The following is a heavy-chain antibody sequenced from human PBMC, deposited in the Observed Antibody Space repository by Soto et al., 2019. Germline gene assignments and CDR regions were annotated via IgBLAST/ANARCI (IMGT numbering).Heavy chain of an antibody. Sequence: SETLSLTCTVSGGSVSSGNYYWSWIRQPPGKGLEWIGYIFHTGTTNYNPSLKSRVTISLDTSMNQFSLKLSSVTAADTAVYYCARATKNYDFWSGYPINFDYWGQGTLVTVSS. V-gene: IGHV4-61*01. CDR2: IFHTGTT. D-gene: IGHD3-3*01. J-gene: IGHJ4*02. CDR1: GGSVSSGNYY. CDR3: ARATKNYDFWSGYPINFDY.